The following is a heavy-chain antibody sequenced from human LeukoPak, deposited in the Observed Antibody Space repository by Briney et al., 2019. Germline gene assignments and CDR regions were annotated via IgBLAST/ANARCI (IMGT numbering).Heavy chain of an antibody. D-gene: IGHD2-15*01. CDR2: ISGGGGST. CDR3: AKDRYCSGGGCYSASEY. CDR1: GFTFSSYA. J-gene: IGHJ4*02. V-gene: IGHV3-23*01. Sequence: PGGSLRLSCAASGFTFSSYAMSWVRQAPGKGLEGVSAISGGGGSTYYADSVKGRFTISRDYSKNALYLQMNSLRVEDTAVYYCAKDRYCSGGGCYSASEYWGQGTLVTVSS.